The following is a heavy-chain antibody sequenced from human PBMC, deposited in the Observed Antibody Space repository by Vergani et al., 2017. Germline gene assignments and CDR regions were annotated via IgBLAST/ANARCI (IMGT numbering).Heavy chain of an antibody. D-gene: IGHD3-3*01. CDR3: AKSYYDVWSGYSGGPFDY. Sequence: QVQLVESGGGVVQPGRSLRLSCAASGFTFRTYGMHWVRQAPGKGLEWVAVISYDGSNEYYADSVKGRFTISRDNSKNTLYLQMNSLRAEDTAVYYCAKSYYDVWSGYSGGPFDYWGQGTLITVSS. CDR2: ISYDGSNE. J-gene: IGHJ4*02. V-gene: IGHV3-30*18. CDR1: GFTFRTYG.